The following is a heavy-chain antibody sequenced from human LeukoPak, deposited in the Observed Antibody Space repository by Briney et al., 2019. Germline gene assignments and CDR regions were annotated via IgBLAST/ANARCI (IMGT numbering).Heavy chain of an antibody. V-gene: IGHV1-69*13. D-gene: IGHD3-10*01. Sequence: ASVKVSCKASGGIFSSYAISWVRQAPGQGLEWMGGIIPIFGTANYAQKFQGRVTITADESTSTAYMELSSLRSEDTAVYYCARRNYYGSGSYLFDPWGQGTLVTASS. J-gene: IGHJ5*02. CDR2: IIPIFGTA. CDR3: ARRNYYGSGSYLFDP. CDR1: GGIFSSYA.